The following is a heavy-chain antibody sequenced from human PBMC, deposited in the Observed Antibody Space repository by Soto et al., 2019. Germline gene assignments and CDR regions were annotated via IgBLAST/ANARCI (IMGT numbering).Heavy chain of an antibody. D-gene: IGHD3-22*01. Sequence: SETLSLTCAVYGGSFSGYYWSWIRQPPGKGLEWIGEINHSGSTNYNPSLKSRVTISVDTSKNQFSLKLSSVTAADTAVYYCARGNYYDSSGYYYSRRIDYWGQGTLVTVSS. J-gene: IGHJ4*02. V-gene: IGHV4-34*01. CDR3: ARGNYYDSSGYYYSRRIDY. CDR1: GGSFSGYY. CDR2: INHSGST.